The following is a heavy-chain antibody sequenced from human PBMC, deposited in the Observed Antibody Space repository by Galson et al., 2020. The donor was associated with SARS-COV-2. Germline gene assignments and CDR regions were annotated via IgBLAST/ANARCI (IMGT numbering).Heavy chain of an antibody. D-gene: IGHD1-7*01. CDR2: ISWNSGSI. V-gene: IGHV3-9*01. CDR3: ARVRIATTALFEF. CDR1: GFTFDDYA. J-gene: IGHJ4*02. Sequence: SLKISCAASGFTFDDYAMHWVRQAPGKGLEWVSGISWNSGSITYADSVKGRFTISRDNAKNSLYLQMNSLRAEDTALYYCARVRIATTALFEFWGQGTLVTVSS.